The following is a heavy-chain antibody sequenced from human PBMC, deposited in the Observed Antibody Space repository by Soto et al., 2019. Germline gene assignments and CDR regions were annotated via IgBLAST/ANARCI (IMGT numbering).Heavy chain of an antibody. Sequence: QVQLQESGPGLVKPSGTLSLTCAVSGGSISSSNWWSWVRQPPGKGLEWIGEIYHSGSTNYNPSLKSRVTISVDKSKNQFSLKLSSVPAADTAVYYCARVVPELLWFGELRWFDPWGQGTLVTVSS. CDR2: IYHSGST. V-gene: IGHV4-4*02. J-gene: IGHJ5*02. CDR3: ARVVPELLWFGELRWFDP. D-gene: IGHD3-10*01. CDR1: GGSISSSNW.